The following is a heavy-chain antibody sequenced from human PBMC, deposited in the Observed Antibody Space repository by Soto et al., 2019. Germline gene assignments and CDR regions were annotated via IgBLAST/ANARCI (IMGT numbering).Heavy chain of an antibody. J-gene: IGHJ3*01. CDR2: IYHSGTT. CDR3: ARSRSWDGLDF. V-gene: IGHV4-30-2*01. D-gene: IGHD3-10*01. CDR1: GGSVSSGDFS. Sequence: SETLSLTCAVSGGSVSSGDFSWCWIRQPPGKGLEWVGYIYHSGTTYYHPSLKRRLTISLDRSNNQFSLKLASVTAADSAVYFCARSRSWDGLDFWGQGALVTVSS.